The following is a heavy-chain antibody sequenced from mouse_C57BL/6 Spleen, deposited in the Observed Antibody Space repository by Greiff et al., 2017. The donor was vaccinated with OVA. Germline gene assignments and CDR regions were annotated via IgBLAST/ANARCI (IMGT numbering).Heavy chain of an antibody. CDR2: IYPGDGDT. D-gene: IGHD1-1*01. J-gene: IGHJ2*01. V-gene: IGHV1-82*01. Sequence: QVQLKESGPELVKPGASVKISCKASGYAFSSSWMNWVKQRPGKGLEWIGRIYPGDGDTNYNGKFKGKATLTADKSSSTAYMQLSSLTSEDSAVYFCARWYYYGSSPLDYWGQGTTLTVSS. CDR1: GYAFSSSW. CDR3: ARWYYYGSSPLDY.